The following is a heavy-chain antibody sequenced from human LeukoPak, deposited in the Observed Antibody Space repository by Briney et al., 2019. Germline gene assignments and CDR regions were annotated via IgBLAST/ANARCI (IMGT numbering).Heavy chain of an antibody. CDR2: IYTSGST. CDR1: GGSISSYY. Sequence: SETLSLTCTVSGGSISSYYWSWIRQPPGKGLEWIGYIYTSGSTNYNPSLKSRVTISVDTSKNQFSLKLSSVTAADTAVYYCARHGRYDSSGLNWFDPWGQGTLVTVSS. D-gene: IGHD3-22*01. J-gene: IGHJ5*02. CDR3: ARHGRYDSSGLNWFDP. V-gene: IGHV4-4*09.